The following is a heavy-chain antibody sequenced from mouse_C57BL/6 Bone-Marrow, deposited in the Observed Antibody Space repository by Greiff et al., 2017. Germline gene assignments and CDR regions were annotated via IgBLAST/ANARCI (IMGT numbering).Heavy chain of an antibody. V-gene: IGHV1-15*01. CDR1: GYTFTDYE. Sequence: QVQLKESGAELVRPGASVTLSCKASGYTFTDYEMHWVKQTPVHGLEWIGAIDPETGGTAYNQKFKGKAILTADKSSSTAYMELRRLTSEDSAVYYCTRYDYDWFAYWGQGTLVTVSA. CDR3: TRYDYDWFAY. CDR2: IDPETGGT. J-gene: IGHJ3*01. D-gene: IGHD2-4*01.